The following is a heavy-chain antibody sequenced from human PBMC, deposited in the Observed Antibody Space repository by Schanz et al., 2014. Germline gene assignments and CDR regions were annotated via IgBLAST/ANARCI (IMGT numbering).Heavy chain of an antibody. D-gene: IGHD2-2*01. J-gene: IGHJ4*02. CDR3: ARDVPINDY. Sequence: QLMQSGSEVRKPGASVRVSCKASGYSFTTYDVNWVRQATGQGLEWMGWMNPTTGNRGYAQNSQGRVTMTTDTSLKTAYMELKSLTSDDTDGYYCARDVPINDYWGQGTPVTVSS. V-gene: IGHV1-8*01. CDR2: MNPTTGNR. CDR1: GYSFTTYD.